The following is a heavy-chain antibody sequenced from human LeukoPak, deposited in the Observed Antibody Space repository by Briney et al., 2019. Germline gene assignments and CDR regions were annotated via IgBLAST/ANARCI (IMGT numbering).Heavy chain of an antibody. J-gene: IGHJ4*02. CDR2: IYYSGST. V-gene: IGHV4-59*01. Sequence: SETLSLTCTVAGGSISSYYWSWIRQPPGKGLEWIGYIYYSGSTNYNPSLKSRVTISVDTSKNQFSLKLSSVTAADTAVYYCARGQRRLQDYWGQGTLVTVSS. CDR3: ARGQRRLQDY. CDR1: GGSISSYY.